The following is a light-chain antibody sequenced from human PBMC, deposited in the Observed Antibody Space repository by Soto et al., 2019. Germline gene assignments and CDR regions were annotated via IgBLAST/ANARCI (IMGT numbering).Light chain of an antibody. V-gene: IGKV1-9*01. Sequence: DIQMTQSPSSLSASVGDRVTITCRASQSISSYLNWYQQKPGKAPKLLIYAASTLQSEVPSRFSGSGSGTEFTLTISSLQPEDFATYYCQQLNSFPITFGQGTRLEIK. J-gene: IGKJ5*01. CDR2: AAS. CDR3: QQLNSFPIT. CDR1: QSISSY.